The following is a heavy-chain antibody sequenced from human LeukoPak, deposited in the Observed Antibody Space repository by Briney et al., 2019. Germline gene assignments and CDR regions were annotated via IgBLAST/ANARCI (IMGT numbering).Heavy chain of an antibody. V-gene: IGHV3-30-3*01. CDR1: GFTFSNYA. D-gene: IGHD5-12*01. CDR3: ARDHAADIVATGEDY. CDR2: VSYDGHYK. Sequence: GGSLRLSCAASGFTFSNYAMHWVRQAPGKGLEWVAVVSYDGHYKYYADSVKGRFTISRDNSRNTLYLQMNSLRGEDTAVYYCARDHAADIVATGEDYWGQGTLVTVSS. J-gene: IGHJ4*02.